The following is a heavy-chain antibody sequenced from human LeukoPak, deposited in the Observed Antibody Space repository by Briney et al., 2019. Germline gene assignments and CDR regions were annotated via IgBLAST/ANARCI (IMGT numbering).Heavy chain of an antibody. CDR2: IYHSGST. CDR3: ARRVVPAARDWYFDL. J-gene: IGHJ2*01. D-gene: IGHD2-2*01. Sequence: SETLSLTCAVSGGSISSGGYSWSWLRQPPGTGLEWIGYIYHSGSTYYNPSLKSRVTISVDRSKNQFSLKLSSVTAADTAVYYCARRVVPAARDWYFDLWGRGTLVTVSS. V-gene: IGHV4-30-2*01. CDR1: GGSISSGGYS.